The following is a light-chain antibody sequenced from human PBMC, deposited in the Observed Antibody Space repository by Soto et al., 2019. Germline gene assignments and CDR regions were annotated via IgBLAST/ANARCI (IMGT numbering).Light chain of an antibody. CDR3: QSYDSSLSGWV. J-gene: IGLJ2*01. Sequence: QLVLTQPPSVSGAPGQRVTISCTGSSSNIGAGYDVHWYQQLPGTAPKLLIYGNSNRPSGVPDRFSGSESGTSASLAITGLQAEDEADYYCQSYDSSLSGWVFGGGTQLTVL. CDR1: SSNIGAGYD. CDR2: GNS. V-gene: IGLV1-40*01.